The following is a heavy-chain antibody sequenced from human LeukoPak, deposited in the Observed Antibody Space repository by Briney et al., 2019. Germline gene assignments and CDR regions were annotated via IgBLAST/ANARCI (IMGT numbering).Heavy chain of an antibody. CDR3: ARDYDFWSGYYRYYYYYMDV. CDR1: GYTFTGYY. J-gene: IGHJ6*03. V-gene: IGHV1-2*02. Sequence: ASVKVSCKASGYTFTGYYMHWVRQAPGQGLEWMGWINPNSGGTNYAQKFQRRVTMTRDTSISTAYMELSRLRSDDTAVYYCARDYDFWSGYYRYYYYYMDVWGKGTTVTVSS. D-gene: IGHD3-3*01. CDR2: INPNSGGT.